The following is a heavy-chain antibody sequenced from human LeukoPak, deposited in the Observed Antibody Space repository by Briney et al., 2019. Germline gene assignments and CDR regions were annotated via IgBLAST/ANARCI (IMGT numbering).Heavy chain of an antibody. D-gene: IGHD6-13*01. CDR1: GYTFTSSD. Sequence: GASVKVSCKASGYTFTSSDINWVRHATGQGLEWMGWINPKSGRTGYAKKFQARVSMTMNTSITTAYMEVSSLRFEDTAVYYCARGRSGLAAAGTYDSWGQGTLITVSS. CDR3: ARGRSGLAAAGTYDS. J-gene: IGHJ4*02. CDR2: INPKSGRT. V-gene: IGHV1-8*01.